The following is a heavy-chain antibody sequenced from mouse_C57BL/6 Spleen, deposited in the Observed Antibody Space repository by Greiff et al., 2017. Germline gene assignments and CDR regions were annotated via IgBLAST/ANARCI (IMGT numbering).Heavy chain of an antibody. CDR3: TRVYGTWFAY. D-gene: IGHD1-1*01. V-gene: IGHV1-15*01. J-gene: IGHJ3*01. CDR1: GYTFTDYE. Sequence: QVQLKESGAELVRPGASVTLSCKASGYTFTDYEMHWVKQTPVHGLEWIGAIDPETGGTAYNQKFKGKAILTADKSSSTAYMELRSLTSEDSAVYYCTRVYGTWFAYWGQGTLVTFAA. CDR2: IDPETGGT.